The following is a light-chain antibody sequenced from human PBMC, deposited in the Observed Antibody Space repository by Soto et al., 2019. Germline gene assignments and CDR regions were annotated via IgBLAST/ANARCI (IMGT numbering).Light chain of an antibody. Sequence: QSALTQPASVSGSPGQSITISCTGTSSDVGSYNLVSRYQQHPGKAPKPMIYEDSKRPSGVSNRFFGSKSGNTASLTISGLQAEDEADYFCCSYARGSTLVFGGGTKLTVL. CDR2: EDS. CDR3: CSYARGSTLV. J-gene: IGLJ3*02. CDR1: SSDVGSYNL. V-gene: IGLV2-23*01.